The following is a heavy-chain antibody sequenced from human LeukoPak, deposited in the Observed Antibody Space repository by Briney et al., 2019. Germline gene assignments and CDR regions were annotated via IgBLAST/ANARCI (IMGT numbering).Heavy chain of an antibody. D-gene: IGHD2/OR15-2a*01. J-gene: IGHJ5*02. CDR2: IYPGDSAT. V-gene: IGHV5-51*01. CDR1: GYDFPDYW. Sequence: GESLKISCKGSGYDFPDYWIAWVRQMPGKGLEWMGIIYPGDSATRYSPSFQGQVTFSVDRSISTAYVSWSSLKASDTAMYYCARSPENWFDPWGQGTLVTVSS. CDR3: ARSPENWFDP.